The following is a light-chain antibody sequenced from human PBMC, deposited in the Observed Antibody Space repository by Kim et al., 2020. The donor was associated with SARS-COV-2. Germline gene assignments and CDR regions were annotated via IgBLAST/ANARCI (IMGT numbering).Light chain of an antibody. CDR3: QHLNGYPVT. Sequence: IQLTQSPSSLSASVGDRVTITCRASQGINSRLAWYQQKPGKAPKLLIHSASTLQSGVPSRFSGSESGTDFTLTVTSLQPEDFATYYCQHLNGYPVTFGGGTRVEIK. V-gene: IGKV1-9*01. J-gene: IGKJ4*01. CDR2: SAS. CDR1: QGINSR.